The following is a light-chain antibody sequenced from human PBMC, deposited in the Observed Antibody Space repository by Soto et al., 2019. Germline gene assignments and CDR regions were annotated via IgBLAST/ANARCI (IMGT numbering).Light chain of an antibody. Sequence: EIVLTQSPGTLSLSPGERATLSCRASQTFSNSFLSWFQQIPGQAPRLLIYDASNRATGVPARFSGSGSGTDFSLTISGLEPEDFAVYYCQQRSNWPLTFGGGTKVQIK. J-gene: IGKJ4*01. CDR1: QTFSNSF. V-gene: IGKV3D-20*02. CDR2: DAS. CDR3: QQRSNWPLT.